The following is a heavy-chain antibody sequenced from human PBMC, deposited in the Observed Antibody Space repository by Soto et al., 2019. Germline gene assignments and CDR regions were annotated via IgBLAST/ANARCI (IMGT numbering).Heavy chain of an antibody. CDR2: ISGSGGST. J-gene: IGHJ4*02. CDR1: GFAFSSYA. D-gene: IGHD6-13*01. Sequence: EVQLLESGGGLVQPGGSLRLSGAASGFAFSSYAMSWIREAPGKGLEWVSAISGSGGSTYYADSVKGRFTISRDNSKNTLYLQMNSLRAEDTAVYYCAKGQQLVLDWGQGTLVTVSS. CDR3: AKGQQLVLD. V-gene: IGHV3-23*01.